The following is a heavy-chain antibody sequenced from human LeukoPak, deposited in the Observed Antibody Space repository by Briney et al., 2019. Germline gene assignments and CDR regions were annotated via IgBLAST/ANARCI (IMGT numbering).Heavy chain of an antibody. J-gene: IGHJ4*02. Sequence: GGSLRLSCAASGFTARNNYMTSVRQAPGKGLEWVSLISTGGSPDYTDSVKGRFTISRDNSKNTLFLQMNSLRAEDTAVYYCVRGFRGYSFEYWGQGTLVTVSS. V-gene: IGHV3-53*01. CDR2: ISTGGSP. CDR1: GFTARNNY. CDR3: VRGFRGYSFEY.